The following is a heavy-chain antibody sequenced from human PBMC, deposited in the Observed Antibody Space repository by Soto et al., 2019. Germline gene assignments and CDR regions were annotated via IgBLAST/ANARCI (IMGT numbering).Heavy chain of an antibody. J-gene: IGHJ5*02. V-gene: IGHV4-59*08. CDR2: IYYSGST. D-gene: IGHD2-2*01. CDR1: GGSISSYY. CDR3: ARHDYFACSSTSCYYWFDP. Sequence: SETLSLTCTVSGGSISSYYWSWIRQPPGKGLEWIGYIYYSGSTNYNPSLKSRVTISVDTSKNQFSLKLSSVTAADTAVYYCARHDYFACSSTSCYYWFDPWGQGTLVTVSS.